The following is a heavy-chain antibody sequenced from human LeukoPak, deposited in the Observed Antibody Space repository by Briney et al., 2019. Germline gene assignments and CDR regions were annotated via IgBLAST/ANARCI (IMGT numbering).Heavy chain of an antibody. CDR2: MYHSGTT. V-gene: IGHV4-31*03. Sequence: PSETLSLTCSVSGGSITSGGYFWSWIRQHPGKGLEWIGYMYHSGTTYYNPSLRSRVTMSVDTSKNQFSLKLTSVTAADTAVYYCARDRRRGYSSSSLYPDYGLDVWGQGTTVTVSS. J-gene: IGHJ6*02. CDR1: GGSITSGGYF. D-gene: IGHD6-6*01. CDR3: ARDRRRGYSSSSLYPDYGLDV.